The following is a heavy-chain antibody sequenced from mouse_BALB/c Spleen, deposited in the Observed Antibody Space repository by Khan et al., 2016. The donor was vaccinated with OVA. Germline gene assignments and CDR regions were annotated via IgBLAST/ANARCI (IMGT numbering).Heavy chain of an antibody. D-gene: IGHD2-10*01. V-gene: IGHV1S136*01. CDR3: ERSTYSGNPDAMDD. J-gene: IGHJ4*01. CDR2: INPYTDGT. Sequence: VQLQQSGPELVKPGASVKMSCKASGYTFTSYVMHWVKQKPGQGLEWIGYINPYTDGTKYNEKFKGKATLTSDKSSSTSYMELSSLTSEDSAVYYCERSTYSGNPDAMDDWGQGTSVTVSS. CDR1: GYTFTSYV.